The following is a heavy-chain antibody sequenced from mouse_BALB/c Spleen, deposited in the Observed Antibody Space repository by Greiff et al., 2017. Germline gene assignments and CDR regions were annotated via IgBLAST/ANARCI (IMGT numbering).Heavy chain of an antibody. Sequence: VQGVESGPGLVAPSQSLSITCTVSGFSLTSYGVHWVRQPPGKGLEWLGVIWAGGSTNYNSALMSRLSISKDNSKSQVFLKMNSLQTDDTAMYYCARDKQDYAMDYWGQGTSVTVSS. V-gene: IGHV2-9*02. CDR3: ARDKQDYAMDY. J-gene: IGHJ4*01. CDR2: IWAGGST. CDR1: GFSLTSYG.